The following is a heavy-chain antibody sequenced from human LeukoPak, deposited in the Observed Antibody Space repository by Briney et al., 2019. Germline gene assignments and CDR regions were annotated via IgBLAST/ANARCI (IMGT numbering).Heavy chain of an antibody. D-gene: IGHD2-8*01. CDR1: GGTFSSYA. Sequence: SVKVSCKASGGTFSSYAISWVRQAPGQGLEWMGGIIPIFGTANYAQKFQGRVTITADKSTSTAYMELSSLRSEDTAVYYCARSPLGYCTNGVSYHFDYWGQGTLVTVSS. V-gene: IGHV1-69*06. CDR3: ARSPLGYCTNGVSYHFDY. J-gene: IGHJ4*02. CDR2: IIPIFGTA.